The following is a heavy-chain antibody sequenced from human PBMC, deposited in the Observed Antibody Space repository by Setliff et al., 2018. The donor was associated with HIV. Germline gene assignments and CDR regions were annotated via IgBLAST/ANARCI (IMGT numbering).Heavy chain of an antibody. J-gene: IGHJ2*01. Sequence: SETLSLTCSVSGGSIRSGSYYWSWSRQPAGKGLEWIGHIYSTGSTRYNPSLESRLTILVDTSRNQFSLKLNSVTAADTAVYYCASAAYSGTDVWGPATDLWGRGTLVTVSS. D-gene: IGHD1-26*01. V-gene: IGHV4-61*09. CDR3: ASAAYSGTDVWGPATDL. CDR1: GGSIRSGSYY. CDR2: IYSTGST.